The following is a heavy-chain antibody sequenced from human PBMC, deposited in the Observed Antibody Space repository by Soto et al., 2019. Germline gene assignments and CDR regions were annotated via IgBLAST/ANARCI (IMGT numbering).Heavy chain of an antibody. Sequence: SETLSLTCTVSGGSISSSSYYWGWIRQPPGKGLEWVGSIYYSGSTYYNPSLKSRVTISVDTSKNQFSLKLSSVTAADTAVYYCARLNVVPAAIGLDPWGQGTLVTVSS. CDR3: ARLNVVPAAIGLDP. V-gene: IGHV4-39*01. D-gene: IGHD2-2*02. CDR2: IYYSGST. J-gene: IGHJ5*02. CDR1: GGSISSSSYY.